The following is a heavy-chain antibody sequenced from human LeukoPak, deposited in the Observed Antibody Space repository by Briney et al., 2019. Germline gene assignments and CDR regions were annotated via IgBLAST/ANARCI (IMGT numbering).Heavy chain of an antibody. D-gene: IGHD3-16*01. Sequence: PGGSLRLSCAGSQFTFHTYLLSWVRQAPGKGLEWVSSISGSGATTDYADSVKGRFTISRDNVNKTLYLEMSSLRAEDTAVYFCAKGPRAMGPHFFDDWGQGALVTVSS. J-gene: IGHJ4*02. CDR1: QFTFHTYL. CDR2: ISGSGATT. CDR3: AKGPRAMGPHFFDD. V-gene: IGHV3-23*01.